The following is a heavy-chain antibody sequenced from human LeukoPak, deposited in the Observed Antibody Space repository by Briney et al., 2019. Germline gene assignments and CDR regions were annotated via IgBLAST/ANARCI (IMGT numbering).Heavy chain of an antibody. D-gene: IGHD5-18*01. V-gene: IGHV1-2*02. CDR1: GYTFTGCY. J-gene: IGHJ5*02. CDR3: ARDTTMITYWFDP. CDR2: INPNSGGT. Sequence: ASVKVCCKASGYTFTGCYMHWVRQAPGQGLEWMGWINPNSGGTNYAQKFQGRVTMTRDTSVSTAYMELNRLRSDDTGVYYCARDTTMITYWFDPWGQGTLVTVSS.